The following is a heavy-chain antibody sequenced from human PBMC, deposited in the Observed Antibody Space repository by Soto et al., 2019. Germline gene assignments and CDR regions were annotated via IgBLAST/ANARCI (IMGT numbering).Heavy chain of an antibody. V-gene: IGHV3-15*05. CDR2: IKRKTEGGTV. CDR1: GFVFSSAW. J-gene: IGHJ4*02. D-gene: IGHD3-3*01. Sequence: GSLRLSCAASGFVFSSAWVSWVRQSPGKGLEWIGRIKRKTEGGTVDYAAPVKGRFTISRDDSKNTVYLQMKSLKIEDTGVYYCTTVEYYDFWSGPGDYWGQGALVTVSS. CDR3: TTVEYYDFWSGPGDY.